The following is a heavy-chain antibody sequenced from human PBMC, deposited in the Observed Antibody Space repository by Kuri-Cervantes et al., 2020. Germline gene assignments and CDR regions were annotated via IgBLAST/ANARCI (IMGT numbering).Heavy chain of an antibody. V-gene: IGHV3-11*01. CDR1: GFTFSDYY. Sequence: GESLKISCAASGFTFSDYYMSWIRQAPGKGLEWVSYISCSGSTIYYADSVKGRFTISRDNAKNSLYLQMNSLRAEDTAVYYCARAVWNYGYFDYWGQGTLVTVSS. D-gene: IGHD1-7*01. J-gene: IGHJ4*02. CDR3: ARAVWNYGYFDY. CDR2: ISCSGSTI.